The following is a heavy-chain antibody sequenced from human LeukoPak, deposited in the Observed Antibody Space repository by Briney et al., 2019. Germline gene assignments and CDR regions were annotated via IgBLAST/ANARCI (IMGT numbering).Heavy chain of an antibody. CDR2: IYHSGST. D-gene: IGHD6-19*01. J-gene: IGHJ5*02. CDR1: GGSISSAGYF. V-gene: IGHV4-30-2*06. Sequence: SETLSLTCTVSGGSISSAGYFWGWIRQSPGKGLEWIGYIYHSGSTFYNPSLKSRVTISVDRSKNQFSLKLSSVTAADTAVYYCARHMGIAVAFVFDPWGQGTLVTVSS. CDR3: ARHMGIAVAFVFDP.